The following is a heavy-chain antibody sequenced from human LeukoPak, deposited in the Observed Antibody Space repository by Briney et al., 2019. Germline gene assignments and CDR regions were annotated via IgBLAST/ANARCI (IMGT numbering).Heavy chain of an antibody. CDR2: IYPSDGSI. CDR1: GYTFSRYY. Sequence: ASVKVSCKASGYTFSRYYIHWVRQAPGQGLEWMGIIYPSDGSISYAQKFQGRVTMTRDTSTSTVYMDLSSLRSEDTAVYYCARGPIDYGGNYWVDYWGQGTLVTVSS. CDR3: ARGPIDYGGNYWVDY. D-gene: IGHD4-23*01. V-gene: IGHV1-46*01. J-gene: IGHJ4*02.